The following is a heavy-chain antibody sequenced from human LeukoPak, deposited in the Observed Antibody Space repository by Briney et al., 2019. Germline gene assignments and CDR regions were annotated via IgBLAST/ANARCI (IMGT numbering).Heavy chain of an antibody. J-gene: IGHJ4*02. Sequence: EASVKVSCKASGGTFSSYAISCVRQAPGQGLEWMGGIIPIFGTANYAQKFQGRVTITADESTSTAYMELSSLRSEDTAVYYCARAGGEYYYDSSGYLDYWGQGTLVTVSS. D-gene: IGHD3-22*01. V-gene: IGHV1-69*13. CDR1: GGTFSSYA. CDR3: ARAGGEYYYDSSGYLDY. CDR2: IIPIFGTA.